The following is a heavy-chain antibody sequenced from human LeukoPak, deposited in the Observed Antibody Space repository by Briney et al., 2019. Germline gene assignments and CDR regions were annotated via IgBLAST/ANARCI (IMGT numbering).Heavy chain of an antibody. Sequence: PGGSLRLSCAASGFTFSSYEMNWVRQAPGKGLEWVSYISSSGSTIYYADSVKGRFTISRDNAKNSLYLQMNSLRAEDTAVYYCARDLWNCSSTSCPSYYYYYYGMDVWGQGTTVTVSS. V-gene: IGHV3-48*03. CDR1: GFTFSSYE. D-gene: IGHD2-2*01. CDR3: ARDLWNCSSTSCPSYYYYYYGMDV. J-gene: IGHJ6*02. CDR2: ISSSGSTI.